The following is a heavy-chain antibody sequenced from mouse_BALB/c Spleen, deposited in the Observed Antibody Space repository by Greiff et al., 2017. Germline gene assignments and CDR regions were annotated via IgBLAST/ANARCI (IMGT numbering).Heavy chain of an antibody. V-gene: IGHV14-3*02. Sequence: EVQLQQSGSELVKPGASVKLSCTASGFNIKDTYMHWVKQRPEQGLEWIGRIDPANGNTKYDPKFQGKATITADTSSNTAYLQLSSLTSEDTAVYYCARRYDGAMDYWGQGTSVTVSS. CDR3: ARRYDGAMDY. J-gene: IGHJ4*01. D-gene: IGHD2-14*01. CDR1: GFNIKDTY. CDR2: IDPANGNT.